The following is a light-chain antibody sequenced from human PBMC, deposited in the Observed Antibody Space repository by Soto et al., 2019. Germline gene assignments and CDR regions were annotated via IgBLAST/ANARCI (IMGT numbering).Light chain of an antibody. CDR2: GNS. V-gene: IGLV1-40*01. CDR1: SSNIGAGYD. J-gene: IGLJ2*01. Sequence: QSVLTQPPSVSGAPGQRVTISCTGSSSNIGAGYDVHWYQQLPGTAPKLLISGNSNRPSGVPDRFSGSKSGTSASLAITGLQAEHEADYYCQSYDSSLSAHVVFGGGTKLTVL. CDR3: QSYDSSLSAHVV.